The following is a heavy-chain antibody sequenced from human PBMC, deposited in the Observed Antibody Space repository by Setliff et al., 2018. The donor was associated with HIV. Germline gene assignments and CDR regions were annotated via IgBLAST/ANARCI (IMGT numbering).Heavy chain of an antibody. CDR2: INAGNGNT. Sequence: GASVKVSCKASGYTFTTYAMHWVRQAPGQSLEWMGWINAGNGNTKYSQKFQGRVTITRDTSASTAYMDLSSLRSEDTAVYYCAREGQWLDMGDALDIWGQGTMVTVSS. CDR1: GYTFTTYA. CDR3: AREGQWLDMGDALDI. J-gene: IGHJ3*02. D-gene: IGHD6-19*01. V-gene: IGHV1-3*01.